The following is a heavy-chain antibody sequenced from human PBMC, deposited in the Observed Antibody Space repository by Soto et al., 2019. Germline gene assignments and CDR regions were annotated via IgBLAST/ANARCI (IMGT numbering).Heavy chain of an antibody. Sequence: RSLTCTVSGDSIRSYYWTWIRQPPGKGLELIGYIYYSGSTRYNPSLKSRVTISVDMSKNQFSLKLSSVIAADTAVYYCARAYGGFDNGLDVWGQGTAVTVS. CDR2: IYYSGST. CDR1: GDSIRSYY. D-gene: IGHD5-12*01. CDR3: ARAYGGFDNGLDV. V-gene: IGHV4-59*01. J-gene: IGHJ6*02.